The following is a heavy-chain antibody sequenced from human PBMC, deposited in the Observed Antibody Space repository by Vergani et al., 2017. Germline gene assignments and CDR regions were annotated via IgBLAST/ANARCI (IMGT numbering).Heavy chain of an antibody. CDR3: ARGDYGILTGYRY. CDR1: GYTFSNYY. Sequence: QVQVVQSGAEVKKSGASVKVSCKTSGYTFSNYYMHWVRQAPGQGLEWMGIINPSGGNTNYAQKFQGRVTMTRDTSTSTVYMELSILRSEDTAIYYCARGDYGILTGYRYWGQGTLVTVS. CDR2: INPSGGNT. V-gene: IGHV1-46*03. D-gene: IGHD3-9*01. J-gene: IGHJ4*02.